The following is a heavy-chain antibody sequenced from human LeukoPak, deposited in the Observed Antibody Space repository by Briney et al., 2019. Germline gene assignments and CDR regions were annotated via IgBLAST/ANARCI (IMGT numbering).Heavy chain of an antibody. CDR1: GSTFNNYN. D-gene: IGHD4-17*01. CDR3: ARDNWGYTVTTEFDS. CDR2: ISTSSNYI. Sequence: GGSLRLSCAASGSTFNNYNMNWVRQAPGKGLEWVSSISTSSNYIYYADSVKGRFTISRDNAKNTLYLQMSSLRAEDTAVYYCARDNWGYTVTTEFDSWGQGTLVTAPS. V-gene: IGHV3-21*01. J-gene: IGHJ4*02.